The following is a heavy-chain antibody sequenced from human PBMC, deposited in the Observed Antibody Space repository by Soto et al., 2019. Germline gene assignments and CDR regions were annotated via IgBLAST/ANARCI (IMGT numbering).Heavy chain of an antibody. Sequence: QVQLVQSGAEVKKPGSSVKVSCKASGGTFSSYAISWVRQAPGQGLEWMGGIIPIFGTANYAQKFQGRVTITADESTSTAYMELSSLRSEDTAVYYCARDMVGYDAPYYYGMDVWGQGTTVTVSS. CDR3: ARDMVGYDAPYYYGMDV. D-gene: IGHD5-12*01. V-gene: IGHV1-69*01. CDR2: IIPIFGTA. J-gene: IGHJ6*02. CDR1: GGTFSSYA.